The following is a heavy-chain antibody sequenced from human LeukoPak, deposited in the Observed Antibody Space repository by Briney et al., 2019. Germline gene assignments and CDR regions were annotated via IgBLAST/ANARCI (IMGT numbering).Heavy chain of an antibody. D-gene: IGHD3-10*01. CDR2: IKYGGGT. Sequence: PSETLSLTCGVTGGSFNGYSWSWIRQPPGGGLEWIGEIKYGGGTSYNTHNPSFTSRVTISVDTSKNHFSLRLSSVTAADTAVFYCASRLMVRGVARGFFEDYWGQGTLVTVSS. J-gene: IGHJ4*02. V-gene: IGHV4-34*01. CDR3: ASRLMVRGVARGFFEDY. CDR1: GGSFNGYS.